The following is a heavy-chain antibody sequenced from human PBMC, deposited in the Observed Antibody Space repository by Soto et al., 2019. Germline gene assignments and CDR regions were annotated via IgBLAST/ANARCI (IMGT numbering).Heavy chain of an antibody. CDR1: KFIFSTYA. V-gene: IGHV3-23*01. J-gene: IGHJ3*01. CDR3: TRDPNGDYIGAFDF. D-gene: IGHD4-17*01. CDR2: IRGSGDGT. Sequence: EVQVLESGGGSIQPGGSLSLSCTTSKFIFSTYAMTWVRQAPGEGLEWVSSIRGSGDGTSYADSVRGRFTISRENSKNTLYLRMNSLRVEDTAVYYCTRDPNGDYIGAFDFWGKGMLVTVSS.